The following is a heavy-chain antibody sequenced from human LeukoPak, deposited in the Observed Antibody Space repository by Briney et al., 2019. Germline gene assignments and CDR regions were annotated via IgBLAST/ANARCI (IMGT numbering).Heavy chain of an antibody. J-gene: IGHJ4*02. D-gene: IGHD3-10*01. CDR3: AKGLGPGIWFGELFDY. V-gene: IGHV3-30*02. Sequence: GGSLRLSCAASGFTFSSYGMHWVRQAPGKGLEWVAFIRYDGSNKYYADSVKGRFTISRDNSKNTLHLQMNSLRAEDTAVYYCAKGLGPGIWFGELFDYWGQGTLVTVSS. CDR2: IRYDGSNK. CDR1: GFTFSSYG.